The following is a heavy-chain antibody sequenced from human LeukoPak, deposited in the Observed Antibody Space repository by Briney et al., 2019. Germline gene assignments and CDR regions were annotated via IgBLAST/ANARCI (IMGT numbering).Heavy chain of an antibody. V-gene: IGHV3-66*02. CDR1: GFTFSSYA. Sequence: GGSLRLSCAASGFTFSSYAMSWVRQAPGKGLEWVSVIYSGGSTYYADSVKGRFTISRDNSKNTLYLQMNSLRAEDTAVYYCARGWSYYNMDVWGKGTTDTVSS. D-gene: IGHD2-15*01. CDR3: ARGWSYYNMDV. CDR2: IYSGGST. J-gene: IGHJ6*03.